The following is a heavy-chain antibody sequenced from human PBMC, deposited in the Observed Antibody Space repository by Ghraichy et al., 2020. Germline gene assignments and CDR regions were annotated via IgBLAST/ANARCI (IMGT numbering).Heavy chain of an antibody. J-gene: IGHJ1*01. Sequence: GGSLRLSCAASGFTFSTYGMHWVRQAPGKGLEYISAITSNGDSTYYADSVKGRFTISRDNSKNTLYLQMGSLRADDMAVYYCARGPVAGTSAYFQHWGQGTLVTVSS. CDR2: ITSNGDST. CDR3: ARGPVAGTSAYFQH. V-gene: IGHV3-64*02. CDR1: GFTFSTYG. D-gene: IGHD6-19*01.